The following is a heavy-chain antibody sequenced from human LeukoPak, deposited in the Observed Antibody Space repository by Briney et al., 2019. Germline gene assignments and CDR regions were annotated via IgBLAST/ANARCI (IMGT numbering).Heavy chain of an antibody. CDR3: AREDSYYYDSSGFPI. CDR2: IKQDGSEK. CDR1: GFTFSSYW. J-gene: IGHJ3*02. V-gene: IGHV3-7*01. D-gene: IGHD3-22*01. Sequence: GGSLRLSCAASGFTFSSYWMSWVRQAPGKGLEWVANIKQDGSEKYYVDSVKGRFTISRDNVKNSLYLQMNSLRAEDTAVYYCAREDSYYYDSSGFPIWGQGTMVTVSS.